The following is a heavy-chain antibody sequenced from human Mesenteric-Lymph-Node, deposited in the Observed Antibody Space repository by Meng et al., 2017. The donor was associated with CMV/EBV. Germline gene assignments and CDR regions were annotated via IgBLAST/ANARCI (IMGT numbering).Heavy chain of an antibody. D-gene: IGHD3-3*01. Sequence: SLKISCTASGFIFDDYAMYWVRQLPGKGLEWVSSISWNSRNIAYADSLKGRITISRDNAKNSLYLQMNSLRAEDTAVYYCARDTYYDFWSGSGSDYWGQGTLVTVSS. CDR3: ARDTYYDFWSGSGSDY. J-gene: IGHJ4*02. CDR2: ISWNSRNI. V-gene: IGHV3-9*01. CDR1: GFIFDDYA.